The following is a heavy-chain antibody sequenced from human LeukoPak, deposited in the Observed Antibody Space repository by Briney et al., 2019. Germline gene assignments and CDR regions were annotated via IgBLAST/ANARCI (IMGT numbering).Heavy chain of an antibody. CDR2: ISSSSSYI. CDR3: ARESEYYDFWSGTEDYYYMDV. D-gene: IGHD3-3*01. V-gene: IGHV3-21*01. Sequence: GGSLRLSCAASVFTFSSYSMNWVRQAPGKGLEWVSSISSSSSYIYYADSVKGRFTISRDNAKNSLYLQMNSLRAEDTAVYYCARESEYYDFWSGTEDYYYMDVWGKGTTVTVSS. J-gene: IGHJ6*03. CDR1: VFTFSSYS.